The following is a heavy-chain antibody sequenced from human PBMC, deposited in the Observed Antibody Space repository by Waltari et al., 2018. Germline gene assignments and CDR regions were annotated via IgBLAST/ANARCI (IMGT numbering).Heavy chain of an antibody. CDR1: GGSISSGDYY. V-gene: IGHV4-30-4*08. Sequence: QVQLQESGPGLVKPSQTLSLTCTVSGGSISSGDYYWSWIRQPPGKGLEWIGYIYYSGSTYYNPSLKSRVTISVDTSKNQFSLKLSSVTAADTAVYYCARSWNPGGYYYYGMDVWGQGTTVTVSS. J-gene: IGHJ6*02. D-gene: IGHD1-1*01. CDR3: ARSWNPGGYYYYGMDV. CDR2: IYYSGST.